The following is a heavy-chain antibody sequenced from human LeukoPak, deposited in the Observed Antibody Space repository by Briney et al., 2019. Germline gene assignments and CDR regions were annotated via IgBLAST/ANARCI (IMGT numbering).Heavy chain of an antibody. V-gene: IGHV3-23*01. CDR3: AKTTGGSYKGFFDY. CDR2: ISVGSGGST. D-gene: IGHD1-26*01. Sequence: GGSLRLSCAASGFTFSTYAMSWVRQAPGKGLEWISSISVGSGGSTNYADSVQGRFTISRDNSKNTLNLQMSSLRAEDTAVYYCAKTTGGSYKGFFDYWGQGTLVTVSS. CDR1: GFTFSTYA. J-gene: IGHJ4*02.